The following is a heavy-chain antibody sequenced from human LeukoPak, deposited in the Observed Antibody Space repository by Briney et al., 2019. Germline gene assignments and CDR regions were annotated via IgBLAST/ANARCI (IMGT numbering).Heavy chain of an antibody. CDR3: ARTAYYDFWSGYKAFDI. D-gene: IGHD3-3*01. Sequence: PGGSLRLSCAASGFTFSSYNMNWVRQAPGKGLEWVSSISSSSSYIYYADSVKGRFTISRDNAKNLLYLQMNSLRAEDTAVYYCARTAYYDFWSGYKAFDIWGQGTMVTVSS. CDR1: GFTFSSYN. J-gene: IGHJ3*02. V-gene: IGHV3-21*01. CDR2: ISSSSSYI.